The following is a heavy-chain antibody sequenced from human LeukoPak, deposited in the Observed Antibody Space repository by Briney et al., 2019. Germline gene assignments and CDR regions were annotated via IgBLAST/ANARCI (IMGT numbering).Heavy chain of an antibody. CDR2: IIPIFGTA. D-gene: IGHD5-18*01. CDR3: ARTLIQLWSPFDY. V-gene: IGHV1-69*05. J-gene: IGHJ4*02. CDR1: GGTFSSYA. Sequence: SVKVSCKASGGTFSSYAISWVRQAPGQGLEWMGGIIPIFGTANYAQKFQGRVTITRDTSASTAYMELSSLRSEDTAVYYCARTLIQLWSPFDYWGQGTLVTVSS.